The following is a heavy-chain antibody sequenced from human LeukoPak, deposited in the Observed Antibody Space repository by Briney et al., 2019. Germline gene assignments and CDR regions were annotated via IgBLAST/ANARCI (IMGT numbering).Heavy chain of an antibody. Sequence: PGGSLRLSCAASGYTFRSYAMQWVRQAPGKGLEYVSAISSDERITHYANSVKGRFTISRDNSKSILYLQMGSLRVDDMAMYYCARLSGWYWFDNWGQGTLVTVSS. CDR3: ARLSGWYWFDN. CDR2: ISSDERIT. CDR1: GYTFRSYA. V-gene: IGHV3-64*01. J-gene: IGHJ4*02. D-gene: IGHD6-19*01.